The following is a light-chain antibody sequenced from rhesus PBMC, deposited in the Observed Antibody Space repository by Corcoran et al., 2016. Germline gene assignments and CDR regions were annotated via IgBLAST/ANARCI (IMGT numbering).Light chain of an antibody. CDR2: RAS. CDR3: QQHDNSPRT. Sequence: DIQMTQSPSSLSASVGDRVTITCRASQGISNWLAWYQQKPGKAPKFLLYRASNLETGVPSRFRGIGSGTDFTLTISRLQPEDIATSYSQQHDNSPRTFGQGTKVEIK. V-gene: IGKV1-69*01. CDR1: QGISNW. J-gene: IGKJ1*01.